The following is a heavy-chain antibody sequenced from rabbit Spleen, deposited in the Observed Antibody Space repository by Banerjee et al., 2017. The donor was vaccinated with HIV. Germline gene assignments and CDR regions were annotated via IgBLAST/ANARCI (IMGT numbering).Heavy chain of an antibody. CDR3: ARDTGSSFSSYGMDL. CDR1: GFSFSSSDY. Sequence: QEQLVESGGDLVKPGASLTLTCTASGFSFSSSDYMCWVRQAPGKGLEWMSCIAGGSGGFTYSASWAKGRFTISKTSSTTVTLQMTSLTAADTATYFCARDTGSSFSSYGMDLWGQGTLVTVS. J-gene: IGHJ3*01. V-gene: IGHV1S45*01. CDR2: IAGGSGGFT. D-gene: IGHD8-1*01.